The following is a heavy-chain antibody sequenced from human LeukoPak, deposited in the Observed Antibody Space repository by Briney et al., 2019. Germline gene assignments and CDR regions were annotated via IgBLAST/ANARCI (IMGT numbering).Heavy chain of an antibody. CDR2: ISYDGSNK. D-gene: IGHD3-22*01. CDR3: ARDHRVVVISSVDY. CDR1: GFTFSSYA. Sequence: GGSLRLSCAASGFTFSSYAMHWVRQAPGKGLEWVAVISYDGSNKYYADSVKGRFTISRDNSKNTLYLQMNSLRAEDTAVYYCARDHRVVVISSVDYWGQGTLVTVSS. V-gene: IGHV3-30-3*01. J-gene: IGHJ4*02.